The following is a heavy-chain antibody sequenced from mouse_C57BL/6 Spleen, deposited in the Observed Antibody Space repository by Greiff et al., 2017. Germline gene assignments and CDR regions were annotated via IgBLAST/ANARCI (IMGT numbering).Heavy chain of an antibody. J-gene: IGHJ3*01. CDR3: ARTDYDVTPFAY. CDR2: IYPGDGDT. V-gene: IGHV1-80*01. CDR1: GYAFSSYW. D-gene: IGHD2-4*01. Sequence: QVQLKESGAELVKPGASVKISCKASGYAFSSYWMNWVKQRPGKGLEWIGQIYPGDGDTNYNGKFKGKATLTADKSSSTAYMQLSSLTSEDSAVYFCARTDYDVTPFAYWGQGTLVTVSA.